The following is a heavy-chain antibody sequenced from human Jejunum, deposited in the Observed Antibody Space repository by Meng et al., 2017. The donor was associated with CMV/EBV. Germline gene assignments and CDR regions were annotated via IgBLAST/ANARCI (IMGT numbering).Heavy chain of an antibody. V-gene: IGHV3-53*01. D-gene: IGHD3-10*01. CDR2: IYTSGNT. CDR1: GFTVNTNY. CDR3: AKGGFGRPLDY. J-gene: IGHJ4*01. Sequence: SCAASGFTVNTNYMNWVRQAPEKGLEWVSVIYTSGNTYYADSVKGRFTISRDSSTNTAYLQMNSLRNEDTAVYYCAKGGFGRPLDYWGHGTLVTVSS.